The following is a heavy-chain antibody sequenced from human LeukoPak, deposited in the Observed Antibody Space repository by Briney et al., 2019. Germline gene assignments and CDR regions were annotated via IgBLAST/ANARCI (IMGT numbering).Heavy chain of an antibody. J-gene: IGHJ6*02. D-gene: IGHD2-21*02. CDR3: ARDSMFVVTMTYGMDV. Sequence: GASVTVSCKASGYTFTSYYKHWVRQAPGQGLEWMGIINPSGGSTSYAQKFQGRVTMTRDTSTSTVYMELSSLRSEDTAVYYCARDSMFVVTMTYGMDVWGQGTTVTVSS. CDR1: GYTFTSYY. CDR2: INPSGGST. V-gene: IGHV1-46*01.